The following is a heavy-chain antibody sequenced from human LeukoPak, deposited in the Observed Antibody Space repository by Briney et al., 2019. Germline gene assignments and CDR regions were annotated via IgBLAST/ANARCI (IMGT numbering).Heavy chain of an antibody. CDR2: IIPIFGTA. D-gene: IGHD2-2*01. J-gene: IGHJ6*02. Sequence: SVKVSCKASGGTFSSYAISWVRQAPGQGLEWMGGIIPIFGTANYAQKFQGRVTITADESTSAAYMELSSLRSEDTAVYYCARDDPPAANRYYYHYGMDVWGQGTTVTVSS. V-gene: IGHV1-69*01. CDR1: GGTFSSYA. CDR3: ARDDPPAANRYYYHYGMDV.